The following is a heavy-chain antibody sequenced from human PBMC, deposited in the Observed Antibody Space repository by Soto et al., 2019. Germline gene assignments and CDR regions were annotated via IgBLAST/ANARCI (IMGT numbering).Heavy chain of an antibody. CDR3: ATDLADCSGGSCDY. D-gene: IGHD2-15*01. V-gene: IGHV1-24*01. CDR1: GYTLTELS. Sequence: ASVKVSCKVSGYTLTELSMHWVRQAPGKGLEWMGGFDPEDGETIYAQKFQGRVTMTEDTSTDTAYMELSSLRSEDTAVYYCATDLADCSGGSCDYWGQGTLVTVSS. CDR2: FDPEDGET. J-gene: IGHJ4*02.